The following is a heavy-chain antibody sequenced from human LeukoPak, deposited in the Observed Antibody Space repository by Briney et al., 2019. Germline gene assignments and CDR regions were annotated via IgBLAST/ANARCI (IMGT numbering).Heavy chain of an antibody. CDR1: GFTFSSYA. D-gene: IGHD5-12*01. CDR2: ISYDGSNK. V-gene: IGHV3-30*04. CDR3: AKDSGGYDPYYYYYYMDV. J-gene: IGHJ6*03. Sequence: GGSLRLSCAASGFTFSSYAMHWVRQAPGKGLEWVAVISYDGSNKYYADSVKGRFTISRDNSKNTLYLQMNSLRAEDTAVYYCAKDSGGYDPYYYYYYMDVWGKGTTVTISS.